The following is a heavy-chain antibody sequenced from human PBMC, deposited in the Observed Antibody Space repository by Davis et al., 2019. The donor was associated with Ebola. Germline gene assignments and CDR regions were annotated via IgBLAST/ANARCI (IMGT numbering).Heavy chain of an antibody. D-gene: IGHD6-19*01. CDR2: ISGSGGNT. Sequence: GGSLRLSCADSVITFSSYAMTWVRQAPGKGLEWVSAISGSGGNTYYADSVKGRFTISRDNSKKTMYLQMNSLRGEDTAVYYCAIANRGPVADTGDYWGQGTLGTVSS. V-gene: IGHV3-23*01. CDR1: VITFSSYA. J-gene: IGHJ4*02. CDR3: AIANRGPVADTGDY.